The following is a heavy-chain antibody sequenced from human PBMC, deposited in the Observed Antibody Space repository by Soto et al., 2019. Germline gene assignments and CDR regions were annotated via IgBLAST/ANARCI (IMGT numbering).Heavy chain of an antibody. CDR1: GYTFTSYG. CDR3: ARVITGTTFYYYYGMDV. D-gene: IGHD1-7*01. V-gene: IGHV1-18*01. J-gene: IGHJ6*02. CDR2: ISAYNGNT. Sequence: QVQLVQSGAEVKKPGASVKVSCKASGYTFTSYGINWVRQAPGQGLEWMGWISAYNGNTNYAQKLQGRVTITTDTSTSTACRELRSLRSGDTAVYYCARVITGTTFYYYYGMDVWGQGTTVTVSS.